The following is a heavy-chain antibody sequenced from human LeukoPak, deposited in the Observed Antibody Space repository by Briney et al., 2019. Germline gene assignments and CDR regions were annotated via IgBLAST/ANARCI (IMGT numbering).Heavy chain of an antibody. V-gene: IGHV4-4*02. J-gene: IGHJ4*02. CDR2: IYHSGST. D-gene: IGHD2-15*01. Sequence: SGTLSLTCAVSGGSISSSNWWSWVRQPPGKGLEWIGEIYHSGSTNYNPSLKSRVTISVDKSKNQFSLKLSSVTAADTAVYYCAVGNVAENKDYFDYWGQGTLVTVSS. CDR3: AVGNVAENKDYFDY. CDR1: GGSISSSNW.